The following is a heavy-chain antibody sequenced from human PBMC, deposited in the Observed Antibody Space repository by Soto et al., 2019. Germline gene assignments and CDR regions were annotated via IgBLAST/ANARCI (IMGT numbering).Heavy chain of an antibody. CDR2: IYYSGST. V-gene: IGHV4-31*03. Sequence: QVQLQESGPGLVKPSQTLSLTCTVSGGSISSGGYYWSWIRQHPGKGLEWIGYIYYSGSTYYNPSLKRRVTISVDTAKNQFSLQLGSVTAADTAVYYCARDHLGYCSGGSCPTEYYFDYWGQGTLVTVSS. D-gene: IGHD2-15*01. CDR3: ARDHLGYCSGGSCPTEYYFDY. J-gene: IGHJ4*02. CDR1: GGSISSGGYY.